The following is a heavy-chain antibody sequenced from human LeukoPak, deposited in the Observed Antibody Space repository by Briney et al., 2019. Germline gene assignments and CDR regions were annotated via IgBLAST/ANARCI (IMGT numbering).Heavy chain of an antibody. J-gene: IGHJ6*03. CDR2: ISWNSGSI. D-gene: IGHD4/OR15-4a*01. CDR1: GFTFDDYA. V-gene: IGHV3-9*03. CDR3: AKGAMTHLGYMDV. Sequence: GGSLRLSCAASGFTFDDYAMHWVRQAPGKGLEWVSGISWNSGSIGYADSVKGRFTISRDNAKNSLYLQMNSLRAEDMALYYCAKGAMTHLGYMDVWGKGTTVTVSS.